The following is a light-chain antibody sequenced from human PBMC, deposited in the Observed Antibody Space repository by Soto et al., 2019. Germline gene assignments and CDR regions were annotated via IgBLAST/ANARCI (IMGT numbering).Light chain of an antibody. J-gene: IGKJ1*01. CDR2: DAS. V-gene: IGKV1-5*01. CDR3: QQYNSYPWT. Sequence: DIQMTQSPSTLSASVGDRVTITCRASQSITNWLAWYQQKPGKAPKLLIYDASSLESGVPSRFSGSGSGTEFTLTISSLQHDDFATYYCQQYNSYPWTFGQGTKVDIK. CDR1: QSITNW.